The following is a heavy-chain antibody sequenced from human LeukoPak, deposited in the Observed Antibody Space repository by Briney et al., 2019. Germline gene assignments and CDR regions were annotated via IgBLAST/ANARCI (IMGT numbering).Heavy chain of an antibody. CDR3: ASRKGDFIDSSVCYNF. V-gene: IGHV3-21*01. CDR1: GFSFSTDT. CDR2: ISSSSTYI. Sequence: GGSLRLSCAASGFSFSTDTVNWVRQAPGKGLEWVASISSSSTYIYYTNSVKGRLAISRDNAMISVHLQMPSLRTDDSAVYYCASRKGDFIDSSVCYNFWGQGTLVTVSS. D-gene: IGHD3-22*01. J-gene: IGHJ4*02.